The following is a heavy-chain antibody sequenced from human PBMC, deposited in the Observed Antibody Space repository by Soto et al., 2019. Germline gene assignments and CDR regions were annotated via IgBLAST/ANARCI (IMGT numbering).Heavy chain of an antibody. J-gene: IGHJ5*02. V-gene: IGHV1-69*12. CDR1: GATFGNTA. CDR2: IVPMFGTA. Sequence: QVQLVQSGAEVKKPGSSVNVSCKTSGATFGNTAVTWVRQAPGQGLEWMGGIVPMFGTANYAQKFQGRVTITADESTNTAYSELSSLRSDHTAVYYCARDGDPGYAFWSGPLGGGRFDPWGQGTLVTVSS. CDR3: ARDGDPGYAFWSGPLGGGRFDP. D-gene: IGHD3-3*01.